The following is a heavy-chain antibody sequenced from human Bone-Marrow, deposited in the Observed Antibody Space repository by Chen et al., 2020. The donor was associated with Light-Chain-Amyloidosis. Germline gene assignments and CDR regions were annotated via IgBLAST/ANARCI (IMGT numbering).Heavy chain of an antibody. CDR3: ARRGGGGSYFDY. CDR1: GFTFTNYY. Sequence: GESGGGLVQPGASLRLSCEASGFTFTNYYMAWVRQAPGKGLGWVANIGQDGSEKYFVDSLKGRFTISRDNAKNSLFLQMNSLGVEDTAVYYCARRGGGGSYFDYWGQGALVTVSS. D-gene: IGHD1-26*01. J-gene: IGHJ4*02. V-gene: IGHV3-7*05. CDR2: IGQDGSEK.